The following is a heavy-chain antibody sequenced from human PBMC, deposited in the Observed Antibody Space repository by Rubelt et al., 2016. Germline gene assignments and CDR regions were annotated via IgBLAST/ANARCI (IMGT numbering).Heavy chain of an antibody. CDR3: ARDRDIVVVPSGFDS. CDR2: INSDGSST. Sequence: QVPGKGLVWVSRINSDGSSTSYVDSVKGRFTISRDNAKNTLYLQMNSLRDEDTAAYFCARDRDIVVVPSGFDSWGLGTLVTVSS. J-gene: IGHJ4*02. V-gene: IGHV3-74*01. D-gene: IGHD2-2*01.